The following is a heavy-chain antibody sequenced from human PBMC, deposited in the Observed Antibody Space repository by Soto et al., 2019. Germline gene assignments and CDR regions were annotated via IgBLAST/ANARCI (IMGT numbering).Heavy chain of an antibody. D-gene: IGHD6-13*01. CDR1: GYTFTSYA. J-gene: IGHJ5*02. CDR3: ARHPRIAAAGHYWFDP. CDR2: INAGNGNT. V-gene: IGHV1-3*01. Sequence: ASVKVSCKASGYTFTSYAMHWVRQAPGQRLEWMGWINAGNGNTKYSQKFQGRVTITRDTSASTAYMELSSLRSEDTAVYYCARHPRIAAAGHYWFDPWGQGTLVTVSS.